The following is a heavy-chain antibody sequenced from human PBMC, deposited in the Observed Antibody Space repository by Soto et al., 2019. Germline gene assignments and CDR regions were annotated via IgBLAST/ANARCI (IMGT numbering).Heavy chain of an antibody. CDR3: ARGNWSYFLATEYYFDY. J-gene: IGHJ4*02. Sequence: EASVKVSCKASGYTFTSYDINWVRQATGQGLEWMGWMSPNSGNTGYAQKFQGRVTMTRNTSISTAYMELSSLRSEDTAVYYCARGNWSYFLATEYYFDYWGQGTLVTVSS. CDR1: GYTFTSYD. CDR2: MSPNSGNT. V-gene: IGHV1-8*01. D-gene: IGHD1-7*01.